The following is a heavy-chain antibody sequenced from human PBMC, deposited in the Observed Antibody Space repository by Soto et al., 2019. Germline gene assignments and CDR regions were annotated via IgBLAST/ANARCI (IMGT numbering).Heavy chain of an antibody. D-gene: IGHD3-10*01. CDR3: AKDHRSAPAGGISFFSPDYFFDL. J-gene: IGHJ4*02. CDR2: MSFDGSSQ. Sequence: HPGGSLRLSCDATGFSFSNYAMHWVRQAPGKGLEWVAIMSFDGSSQFYGDSVKGRFSISRDNSRNTVYLQMHNLRPDDTATYYCAKDHRSAPAGGISFFSPDYFFDLWGQGAQVTVSS. V-gene: IGHV3-30*18. CDR1: GFSFSNYA.